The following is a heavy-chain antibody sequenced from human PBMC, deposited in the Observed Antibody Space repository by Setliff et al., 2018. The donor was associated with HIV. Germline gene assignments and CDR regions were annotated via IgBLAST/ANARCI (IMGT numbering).Heavy chain of an antibody. Sequence: GGSLRLSCAASGFTFSRYGMHWVRQAPGKGLEWVAFISYDGSKKYDADFVKGRFTISRDNSKNTLYLQMNSLRTDDTAVYYCAKDRLNYYDSSGYPEYFQHWGQGTLVTV. CDR1: GFTFSRYG. CDR2: ISYDGSKK. CDR3: AKDRLNYYDSSGYPEYFQH. J-gene: IGHJ1*01. V-gene: IGHV3-30*04. D-gene: IGHD3-22*01.